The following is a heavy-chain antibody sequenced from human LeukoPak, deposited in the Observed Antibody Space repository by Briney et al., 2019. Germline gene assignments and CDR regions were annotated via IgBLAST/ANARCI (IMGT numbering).Heavy chain of an antibody. D-gene: IGHD3-10*01. CDR2: IIPIFGTA. Sequence: GSSVKVSCKASGGTFSSYAISWVRQAPGQGLEWMGGIIPIFGTANYAQKFQGRVTITADKSTSTAYMGLSSLRSEDTAVYYCAREWSFELDYWGQGTLVTVSS. CDR1: GGTFSSYA. J-gene: IGHJ4*02. V-gene: IGHV1-69*06. CDR3: AREWSFELDY.